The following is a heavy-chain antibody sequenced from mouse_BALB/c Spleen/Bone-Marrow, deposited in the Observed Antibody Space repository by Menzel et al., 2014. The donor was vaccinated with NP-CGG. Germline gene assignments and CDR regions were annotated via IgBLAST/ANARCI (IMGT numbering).Heavy chain of an antibody. CDR2: INPGSDST. V-gene: IGHV1-54*01. J-gene: IGHJ4*01. Sequence: QVQLQQSGAELVRPGTSVKVSCKASGYAFTYYLIEWVKQRPGQGLEWIGVINPGSDSTNYNEKFKGKATLTADKSSSTAYMQLSGLTSDDSAVYFCARWLTGTIAMDYWGQGTSVTVSS. D-gene: IGHD4-1*01. CDR1: GYAFTYYL. CDR3: ARWLTGTIAMDY.